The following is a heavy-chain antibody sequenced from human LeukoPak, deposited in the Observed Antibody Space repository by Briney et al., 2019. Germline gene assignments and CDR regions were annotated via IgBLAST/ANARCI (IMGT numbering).Heavy chain of an antibody. V-gene: IGHV3-74*03. Sequence: GGSLRLSCAASGFTFSTYCMHWVRQAPGKGLVWVARISPEGRTTAYADSVRGRFTISSNNAKKTQFLLMNRLSADTTAFYYCARDLVWILFDYWGPGTLGTVSS. CDR2: ISPEGRTT. D-gene: IGHD2-2*03. CDR3: ARDLVWILFDY. J-gene: IGHJ4*02. CDR1: GFTFSTYC.